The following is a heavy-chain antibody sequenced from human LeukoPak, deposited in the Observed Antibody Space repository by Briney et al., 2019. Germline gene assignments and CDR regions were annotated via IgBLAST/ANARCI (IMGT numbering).Heavy chain of an antibody. CDR2: IYPGDSDT. D-gene: IGHD3-3*01. Sequence: GESLKISCKGSGYSFTSYWIGWVRQMPGKGLEWMGIIYPGDSDTRYSPSFQGQVTISADKSISTAYLQWSSLKASDTAMYYCASGRYDFWSGPDAFDIWGQGTMVTVSS. J-gene: IGHJ3*02. CDR1: GYSFTSYW. CDR3: ASGRYDFWSGPDAFDI. V-gene: IGHV5-51*01.